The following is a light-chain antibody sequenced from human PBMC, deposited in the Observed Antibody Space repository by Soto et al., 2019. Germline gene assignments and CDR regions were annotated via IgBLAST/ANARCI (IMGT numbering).Light chain of an antibody. CDR2: DAS. CDR1: QSISGG. Sequence: DIQMTQSPSTLSASVGDRVTITCRASQSISGGLAWYQQKPGKAPKLLIYDASSLESGVPSRFSGSGSGTEFTLTISSLQPDDFASYYCQQYNSYLVTCGGGTKVEIK. J-gene: IGKJ4*01. CDR3: QQYNSYLVT. V-gene: IGKV1-5*01.